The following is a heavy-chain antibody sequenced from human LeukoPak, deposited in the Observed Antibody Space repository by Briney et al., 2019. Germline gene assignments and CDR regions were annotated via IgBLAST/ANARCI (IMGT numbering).Heavy chain of an antibody. CDR2: ISSSSSYT. CDR1: GFTFSDYY. Sequence: PGGSLRLPCAASGFTFSDYYMSWIRQAPGKGLEWVSYISSSSSYTNYADSVKGRFTISRDNAKNSLYLQMNSLRAEDTAVYYCARVATNYDILTGYFRYNWFDPWGQGTLVTVSS. D-gene: IGHD3-9*01. CDR3: ARVATNYDILTGYFRYNWFDP. V-gene: IGHV3-11*06. J-gene: IGHJ5*02.